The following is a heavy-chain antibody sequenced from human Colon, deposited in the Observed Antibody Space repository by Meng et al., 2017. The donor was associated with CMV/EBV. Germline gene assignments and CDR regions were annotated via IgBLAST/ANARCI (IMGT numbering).Heavy chain of an antibody. CDR2: ISSSSSYI. V-gene: IGHV3-21*01. CDR1: GFTFSSYS. Sequence: GGSLRLSCAASGFTFSSYSMNWVRQAPGKGLEWVSSISSSSSYIYYADSVKGRFTISRDNAKNTLYLQMNSLRAEDTAVYYCARDSSSSGSSVVGFDYWGQGTLVTVSS. J-gene: IGHJ4*02. CDR3: ARDSSSSGSSVVGFDY. D-gene: IGHD6-6*01.